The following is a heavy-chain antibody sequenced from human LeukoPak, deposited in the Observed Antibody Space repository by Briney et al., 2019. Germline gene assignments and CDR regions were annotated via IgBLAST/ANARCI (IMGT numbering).Heavy chain of an antibody. CDR1: GGSISSSSYY. CDR2: IYYSGST. J-gene: IGHJ4*02. CDR3: ARQGSGNYLPPVNY. D-gene: IGHD1-26*01. V-gene: IGHV4-39*01. Sequence: SETLSLTCTVSGGSISSSSYYWGWIRRPPGKGLEWIGTIYYSGSTYYNPSLKSRVTISVDTSKNQFSLKLSSVTAADTAVYYCARQGSGNYLPPVNYWGQGTLVTVSS.